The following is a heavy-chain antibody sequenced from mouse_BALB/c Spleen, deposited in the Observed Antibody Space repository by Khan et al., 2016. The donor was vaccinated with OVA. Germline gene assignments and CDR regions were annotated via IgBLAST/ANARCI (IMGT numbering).Heavy chain of an antibody. J-gene: IGHJ3*01. CDR1: GFTFSNYA. V-gene: IGHV5-6-5*01. Sequence: EVELVESGGGLVKPGGSLKVSCAASGFTFSNYAMSWVSQTPEKRLEWVASISSGGSTYYPDNVKGRFTFSRDNARNILYLQMSSLRSEDTAMYYCARDYWFVYWGQGTLVTVSA. CDR3: ARDYWFVY. CDR2: ISSGGST.